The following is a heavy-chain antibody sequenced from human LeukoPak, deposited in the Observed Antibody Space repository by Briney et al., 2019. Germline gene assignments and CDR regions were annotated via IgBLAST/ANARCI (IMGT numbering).Heavy chain of an antibody. V-gene: IGHV3-33*01. CDR3: AGGQPGVAAAGNLDY. J-gene: IGHJ4*02. CDR1: GFTFSSYA. CDR2: IWSDGNNK. D-gene: IGHD6-13*01. Sequence: GGSLRLSCAASGFTFSSYAMHWVRQAPGKGLEWVAIIWSDGNNKYYAASVEGRFTISRDTSKNTLFLQMNSLRAEDTAVYYCAGGQPGVAAAGNLDYWGQGTLVTAAS.